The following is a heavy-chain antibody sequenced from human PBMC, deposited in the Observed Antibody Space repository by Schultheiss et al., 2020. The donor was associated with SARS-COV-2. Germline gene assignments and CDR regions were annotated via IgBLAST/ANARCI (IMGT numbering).Heavy chain of an antibody. CDR1: GVSITSGGYY. CDR2: FYTGGST. J-gene: IGHJ4*02. D-gene: IGHD3-3*01. V-gene: IGHV4-61*02. CDR3: AAQRYDFWSGYDGYFDY. Sequence: SETLSLTCTVSGVSITSGGYYWSWIRQPAGKGLEWIGRFYTGGSTNYNPSLNSRVTISVDTSKNQFSLKLSSVTAADTAVYYCAAQRYDFWSGYDGYFDYWGQGTLVTVSS.